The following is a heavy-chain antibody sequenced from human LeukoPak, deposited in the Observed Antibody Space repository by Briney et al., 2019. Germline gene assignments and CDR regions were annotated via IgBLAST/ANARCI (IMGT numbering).Heavy chain of an antibody. CDR2: FDPEDGET. V-gene: IGHV1-24*01. J-gene: IGHJ4*02. CDR1: GYTLTELS. D-gene: IGHD2-2*01. CDR3: ATVYCSSTSCYLFDY. Sequence: GASVKVSCKVSGYTLTELSMHWVRQAPGKGLEWMGGFDPEDGETIYAQKFQGRVTMTEDTSTDTAYVELSSLRSEDTAVYYCATVYCSSTSCYLFDYWGQGTLVTVSS.